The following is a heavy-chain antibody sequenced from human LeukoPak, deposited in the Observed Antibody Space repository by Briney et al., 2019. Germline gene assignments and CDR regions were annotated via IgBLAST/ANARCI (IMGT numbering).Heavy chain of an antibody. J-gene: IGHJ4*02. V-gene: IGHV3-30*03. CDR1: GLTFRNYG. CDR3: ARRGEYGDLYYFGC. D-gene: IGHD4-17*01. CDR2: ILNDGSKT. Sequence: GGSLRLSCAPSGLTFRNYGMHWVRQAPGKGLEWVAVILNDGSKTYYADSVKGRFTISRDNSKNTLYLQMDSLRAEDTAVYYCARRGEYGDLYYFGCWGQGTLVTVSS.